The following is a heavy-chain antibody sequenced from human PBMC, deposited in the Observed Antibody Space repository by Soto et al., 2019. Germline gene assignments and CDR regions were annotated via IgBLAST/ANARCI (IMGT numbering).Heavy chain of an antibody. V-gene: IGHV1-2*04. CDR2: INPNSGGT. CDR1: GYTFTGYY. D-gene: IGHD3-22*01. CDR3: ARDSSGYYLNDYYYYYGMDV. Sequence: ASVKVSCKASGYTFTGYYMHWVRQAPGQGLEWMGWINPNSGGTNYAQKFQGWVTMTRDTSISTAYMELSRLRSDDTAVYYCARDSSGYYLNDYYYYYGMDVWGQGTTVTVSS. J-gene: IGHJ6*02.